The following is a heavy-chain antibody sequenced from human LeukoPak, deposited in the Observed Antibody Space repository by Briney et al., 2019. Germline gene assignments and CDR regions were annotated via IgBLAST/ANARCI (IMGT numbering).Heavy chain of an antibody. CDR1: GGSFSGYY. CDR3: ARVPLGYCSSTSCRPYNWFDP. D-gene: IGHD2-2*01. V-gene: IGHV4-34*01. Sequence: PSETLSLTCAVYGGSFSGYYWSWIRQPPGKELEWIGEINHSGSTNYNPSLKSRVTISVDTSKNQFSLKLSSVTAADTAVYYCARVPLGYCSSTSCRPYNWFDPWGQGTLVTVSS. J-gene: IGHJ5*02. CDR2: INHSGST.